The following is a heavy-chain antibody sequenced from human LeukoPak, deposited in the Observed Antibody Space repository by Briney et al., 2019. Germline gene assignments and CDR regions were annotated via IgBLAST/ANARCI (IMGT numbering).Heavy chain of an antibody. V-gene: IGHV3-43*02. Sequence: PGGSLRLSCAPSGFTFDDYAMHWDRQAPGKGLEWVSLISGDGGSTYYADSGKGRFTTSRDNYKNIVYVQVDGLRDDDTAVYCCAKGAASGLVDWFAPWGQGTLVTVSS. J-gene: IGHJ5*02. CDR1: GFTFDDYA. D-gene: IGHD3-22*01. CDR3: AKGAASGLVDWFAP. CDR2: ISGDGGST.